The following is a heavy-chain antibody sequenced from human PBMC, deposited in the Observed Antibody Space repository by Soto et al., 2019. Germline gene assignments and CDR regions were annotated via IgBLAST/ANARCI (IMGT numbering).Heavy chain of an antibody. J-gene: IGHJ5*01. CDR2: VSGNNGAS. CDR3: VRDQKYFRVNGNWFDS. V-gene: IGHV1-18*04. D-gene: IGHD2-2*01. Sequence: ASLKISFKASGYTSADFGISWVRQAPGQGLEWMGWVSGNNGASNPAPKVQGRITMTLDTSTGVSYMALRSLRSDDTAIYYCVRDQKYFRVNGNWFDSWGQGTLVTVSS. CDR1: GYTSADFG.